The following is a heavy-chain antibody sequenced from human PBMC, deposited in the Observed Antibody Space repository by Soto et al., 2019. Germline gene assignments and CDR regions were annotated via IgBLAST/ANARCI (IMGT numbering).Heavy chain of an antibody. V-gene: IGHV3-23*01. Sequence: EVQLLESGGGLVQPGGSLRLSCAASGFTFSSYAMSWVRQAPGKGLEWVSAISGSGGSTYYADSVKGRFTISRDNSKNTLYLHMNSLRAEDTAVYYCAKGGAARRHPAGYFDLWGRGPLVTVSS. D-gene: IGHD6-6*01. CDR3: AKGGAARRHPAGYFDL. CDR2: ISGSGGST. J-gene: IGHJ2*01. CDR1: GFTFSSYA.